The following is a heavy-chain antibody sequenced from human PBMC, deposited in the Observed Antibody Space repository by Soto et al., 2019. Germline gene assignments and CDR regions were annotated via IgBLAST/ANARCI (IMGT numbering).Heavy chain of an antibody. CDR3: AGSSSSSYYYYGMDV. V-gene: IGHV1-46*01. CDR2: INPGGGST. CDR1: GYTFTSYY. D-gene: IGHD6-6*01. J-gene: IGHJ6*02. Sequence: ASVKVSCKASGYTFTSYYMHWVRQAPGQGLEWMGIINPGGGSTSYAQKFQGRVTMTRDTSTSTVYMELSSLRSEDTAVYYCAGSSSSSYYYYGMDVWGQGTTVTVSS.